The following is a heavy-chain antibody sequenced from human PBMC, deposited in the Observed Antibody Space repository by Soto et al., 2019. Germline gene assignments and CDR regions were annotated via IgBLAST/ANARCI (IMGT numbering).Heavy chain of an antibody. CDR3: ARDGGPAAIADPDRDYYYGMDV. J-gene: IGHJ6*02. CDR2: IIPIFGTA. V-gene: IGHV1-69*01. Sequence: QVQLVQSGAEVKKPGSSVKVSCKASGGTFSSYAISWVRQAPGQGLEWMGGIIPIFGTANYAQKFQGRVTITEDESTSTADMELSSLRSEDTAVYYCARDGGPAAIADPDRDYYYGMDVWGQGTTVTVSS. D-gene: IGHD2-2*01. CDR1: GGTFSSYA.